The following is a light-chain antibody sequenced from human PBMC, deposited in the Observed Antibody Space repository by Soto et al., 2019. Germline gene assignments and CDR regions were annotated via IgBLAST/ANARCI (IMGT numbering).Light chain of an antibody. Sequence: QSALTQPASMSGSPGQSITISCTGTSSDVGGYNYVSWYQQHPGKAPKVMIYDVSNRPSGVSNRFSGSKSGNTASLTISGLQAEDEADYYCSSYTSTSTLAFGGGTKLTVL. J-gene: IGLJ2*01. CDR1: SSDVGGYNY. V-gene: IGLV2-14*03. CDR3: SSYTSTSTLA. CDR2: DVS.